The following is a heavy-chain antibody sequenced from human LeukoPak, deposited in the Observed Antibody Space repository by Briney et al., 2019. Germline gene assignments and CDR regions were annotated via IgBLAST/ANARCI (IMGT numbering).Heavy chain of an antibody. J-gene: IGHJ4*02. D-gene: IGHD6-19*01. CDR1: GFTFSSYA. V-gene: IGHV3-23*01. CDR2: ISGSGGST. CDR3: AKDRAVAGYFDY. Sequence: GGSLRLSCAASGFTFSSYAMSWVRQAPGRGLEWVSAISGSGGSTYYADSVKGRFTISRDNSKNTLYLQMNSLRAEDTAVYYCAKDRAVAGYFDYWGQGTLVTVSS.